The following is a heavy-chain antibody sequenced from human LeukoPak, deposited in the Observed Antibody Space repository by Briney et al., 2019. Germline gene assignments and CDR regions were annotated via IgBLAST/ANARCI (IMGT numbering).Heavy chain of an antibody. J-gene: IGHJ6*03. CDR2: IYDSGST. CDR1: GGSISSYY. CDR3: ARVGYSSGWTHRIYYYYIDV. D-gene: IGHD6-19*01. Sequence: SETLSLTCTVSGGSISSYYWSWIRQPPGKGLEWIGYIYDSGSTNYNPSLKRRVTISVDTSKNQFSLKLSSVTAADPAVYSCARVGYSSGWTHRIYYYYIDVWGKGTTVTISS. V-gene: IGHV4-59*01.